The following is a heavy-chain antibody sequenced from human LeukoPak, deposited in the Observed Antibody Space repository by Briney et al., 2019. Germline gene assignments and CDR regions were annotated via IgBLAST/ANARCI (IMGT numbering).Heavy chain of an antibody. J-gene: IGHJ5*02. Sequence: SQTLSLTCAISGDSVSSNSVTWNWIRQSPSRGLEWLGRTYYRSTWYNDYAVSVRGRITVNPDTSKNQFSLHLNSVTPGDTAVYYCAKRLTQYDCFDPWGQGILVTVSS. D-gene: IGHD2-2*01. V-gene: IGHV6-1*01. CDR1: GDSVSSNSVT. CDR2: TYYRSTWYN. CDR3: AKRLTQYDCFDP.